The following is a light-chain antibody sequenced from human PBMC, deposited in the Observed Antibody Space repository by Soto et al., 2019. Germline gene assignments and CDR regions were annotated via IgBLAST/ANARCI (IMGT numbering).Light chain of an antibody. CDR1: QFIPIH. J-gene: IGKJ1*01. CDR3: QHRHNWPCT. Sequence: EIVFTQSPPTLSLSPGERATLSCRASQFIPIHLAWYQQKPGQPPRLLIYDAFNRAAGIPARFSGSGSGTDFTLTISSXEPEDFAVYYCQHRHNWPCTFGQGTKVDIK. V-gene: IGKV3-11*01. CDR2: DAF.